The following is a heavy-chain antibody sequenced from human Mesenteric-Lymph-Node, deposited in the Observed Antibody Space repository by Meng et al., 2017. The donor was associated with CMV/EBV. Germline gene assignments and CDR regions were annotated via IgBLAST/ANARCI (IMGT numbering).Heavy chain of an antibody. CDR2: TYYRSNWYN. CDR1: GDTVSSKSAA. V-gene: IGHV6-1*01. D-gene: IGHD3-22*01. CDR3: ARVHYDRSDYYIDY. Sequence: LRLSCAISGDTVSSKSAAWHWIRQSPSRGLEWLGRTYYRSNWYNDYAESVKSRIAIKPDTSKNHFSLQLNSVTPEDTAVYYCARVHYDRSDYYIDYWGQGTLVTVSS. J-gene: IGHJ4*02.